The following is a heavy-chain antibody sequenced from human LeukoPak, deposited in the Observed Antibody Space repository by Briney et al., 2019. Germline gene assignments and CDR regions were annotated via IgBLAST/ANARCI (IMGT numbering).Heavy chain of an antibody. CDR2: FDPEDGET. D-gene: IGHD6-13*01. CDR1: GYTFTSYG. J-gene: IGHJ5*02. V-gene: IGHV1-24*01. Sequence: ASVKVSCKASGYTFTSYGISWVRQAPGKGLEWMGGFDPEDGETIYAQKFQGRVTMTEDTSTDTAYMELSSLRSEDTAVYYCAKKNSSWYSENWFDPWGQGTLVTVSS. CDR3: AKKNSSWYSENWFDP.